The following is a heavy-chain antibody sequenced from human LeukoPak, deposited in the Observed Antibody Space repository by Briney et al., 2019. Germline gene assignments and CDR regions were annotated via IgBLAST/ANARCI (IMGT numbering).Heavy chain of an antibody. J-gene: IGHJ4*02. CDR1: GYTFTSYG. D-gene: IGHD3-16*01. CDR3: ARDGQFGGAPRY. CDR2: ISAYNGNT. V-gene: IGHV1-18*01. Sequence: ASVKVSCKASGYTFTSYGIRWVRQAPGQGLEWMGWISAYNGNTNYAQNLQGRLTMTTDTSTSTAYMELRSLRSDDTAVYYCARDGQFGGAPRYWGQGTLVTVSS.